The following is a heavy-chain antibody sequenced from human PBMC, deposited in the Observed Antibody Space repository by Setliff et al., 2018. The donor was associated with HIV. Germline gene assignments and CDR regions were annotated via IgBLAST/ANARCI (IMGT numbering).Heavy chain of an antibody. CDR1: GFTFSSYA. V-gene: IGHV3-30-3*01. J-gene: IGHJ6*02. CDR2: ISYDGSNK. D-gene: IGHD3-10*01. Sequence: GGSLRLSCAASGFTFSSYAMHLVRQAPGKGLEWVAVISYDGSNKYYADSVKGRFTISRDNAKNSLYLQMNSLRAEDTAVYYCARRGDYYYYYAMDFWGQGTTVTVSS. CDR3: ARRGDYYYYYAMDF.